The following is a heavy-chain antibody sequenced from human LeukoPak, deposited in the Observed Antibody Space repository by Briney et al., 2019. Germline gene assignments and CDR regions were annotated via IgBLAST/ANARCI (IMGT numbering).Heavy chain of an antibody. Sequence: ASETLSLTGAVSGYSIRSGFCGAWIPQPPGKGLEWIGNIVPVHGGNTKYNSSIKGRVTISVDTSKNQFSLRLNSVTSADTAVYYCARDDYSNHDSADWGQGTPVTVSS. CDR1: GYSIRSGFC. D-gene: IGHD4-11*01. J-gene: IGHJ4*02. CDR3: ARDDYSNHDSAD. CDR2: IVPVHGGNT. V-gene: IGHV4-38-2*02.